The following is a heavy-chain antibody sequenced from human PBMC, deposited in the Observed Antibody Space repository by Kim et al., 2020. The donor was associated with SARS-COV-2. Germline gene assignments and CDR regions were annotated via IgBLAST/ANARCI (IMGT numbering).Heavy chain of an antibody. CDR3: ARDSIAAGGNYYFYGMDV. CDR2: IKQDGSEQ. CDR1: GFTFSTYW. V-gene: IGHV3-7*03. Sequence: GGSLRLSCAGSGFTFSTYWMSWVHQAPGKGLEWVANIKQDGSEQYYVDSVKGRFTISRDNAKNLMYLQMNSLRAEDTAVYYCARDSIAAGGNYYFYGMDVWGQGTTVTVSS. J-gene: IGHJ6*02. D-gene: IGHD6-13*01.